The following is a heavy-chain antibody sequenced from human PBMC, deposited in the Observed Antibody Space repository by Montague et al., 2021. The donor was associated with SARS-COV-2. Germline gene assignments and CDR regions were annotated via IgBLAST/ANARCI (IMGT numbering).Heavy chain of an antibody. CDR1: GFTFSNYL. J-gene: IGHJ4*02. D-gene: IGHD3-9*01. CDR2: INGYGGST. Sequence: SLRLSCAASGFTFSNYLMTWVRQAPGKVLEWVSSINGYGGSTYYADSVKGRFTISRDNSKNTLYLQMNSLRAEDTAVYCCAKVLVGSYDILTGYRPNDYWGQGTLVTVSS. V-gene: IGHV3-23*01. CDR3: AKVLVGSYDILTGYRPNDY.